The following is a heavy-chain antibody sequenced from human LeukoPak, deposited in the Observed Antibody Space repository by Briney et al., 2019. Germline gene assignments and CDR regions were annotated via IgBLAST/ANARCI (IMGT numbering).Heavy chain of an antibody. J-gene: IGHJ4*02. Sequence: SETLPLTCAVYGGSFSGYYWSWIRQPPGKGLEWIGEINHSGSTNYNPSLKSRVTISVDTSKNQFSLKLSSVTAADTAVYYCARMYSSGWYHDYWGQGTLVTVSS. CDR3: ARMYSSGWYHDY. V-gene: IGHV4-34*01. CDR1: GGSFSGYY. D-gene: IGHD6-19*01. CDR2: INHSGST.